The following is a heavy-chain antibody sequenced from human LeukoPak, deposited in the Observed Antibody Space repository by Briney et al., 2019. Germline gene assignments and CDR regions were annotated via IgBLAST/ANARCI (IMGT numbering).Heavy chain of an antibody. D-gene: IGHD3-10*01. Sequence: GGSLRLSCAASGFTVSSNYMSWVRQAPGKGLEWVSVIYKGGSTNYAGSVQGRFTISRDNSKNTLYLQMNSLRAEDTAVYYCARDYGGGYWGQGTLVTVSS. V-gene: IGHV3-66*01. CDR3: ARDYGGGY. J-gene: IGHJ4*02. CDR2: IYKGGST. CDR1: GFTVSSNY.